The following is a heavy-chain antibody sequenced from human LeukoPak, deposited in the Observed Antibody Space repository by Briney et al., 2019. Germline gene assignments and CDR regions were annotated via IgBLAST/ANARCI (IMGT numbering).Heavy chain of an antibody. D-gene: IGHD1/OR15-1a*01. CDR1: GYSFSNHG. CDR3: ARDQQQGDHYSFYYMDF. J-gene: IGHJ6*03. Sequence: ASVKVSCKGSGYSFSNHGITWVQQAPGQGLEWIGWISPHKGNTNYQQRLQGRLIMTTDASTSTAYMELRDLRSDDTAIYYCARDQQQGDHYSFYYMDFWGEGTTVIVSS. V-gene: IGHV1-18*01. CDR2: ISPHKGNT.